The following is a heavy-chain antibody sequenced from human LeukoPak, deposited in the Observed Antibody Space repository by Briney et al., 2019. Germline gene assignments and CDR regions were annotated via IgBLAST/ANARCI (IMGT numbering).Heavy chain of an antibody. CDR2: IYYSGST. D-gene: IGHD2-21*01. V-gene: IGHV4-39*07. CDR1: GGSISNSTYY. Sequence: SETLSLTCTVSGGSISNSTYYWAWIRQPPGKGLEWIGSIYYSGSTYYSPSLKSRVTISVDTSKNQFSLKLRSVTAADTATYYCARSRSRPLLPPLPKSQYYFDFWGQGTLVTVSS. J-gene: IGHJ4*02. CDR3: ARSRSRPLLPPLPKSQYYFDF.